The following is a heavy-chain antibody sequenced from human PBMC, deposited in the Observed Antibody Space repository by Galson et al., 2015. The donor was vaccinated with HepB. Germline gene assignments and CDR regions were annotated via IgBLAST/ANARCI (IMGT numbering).Heavy chain of an antibody. V-gene: IGHV2-5*02. Sequence: PALVKPTQTLTLTCTVSGVSPSTSGMTVGWIRQPPGKALEWLAFIYWDDTKRYNPSLRNRRSISTDTSKTQVVLALTNVSPADTATYYCAQTAGYSNTWWSGHYFDPWGQGTLVTVSS. CDR2: IYWDDTK. CDR1: GVSPSTSGMT. D-gene: IGHD6-13*01. J-gene: IGHJ4*02. CDR3: AQTAGYSNTWWSGHYFDP.